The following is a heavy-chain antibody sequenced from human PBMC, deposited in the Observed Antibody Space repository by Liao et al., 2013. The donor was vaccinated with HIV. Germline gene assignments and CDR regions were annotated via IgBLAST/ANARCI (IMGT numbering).Heavy chain of an antibody. D-gene: IGHD5-18*01. Sequence: QVQLQESGPGLVKPSQTLSLTCTVSGASITSGSYYWTWIRQPAGKGLEWLGYISNSGNTYYNPSLKSRLSMSVDTSKNQFSLKLSSVTAADTAVYYCARVQYNYGYFGWFDPWGQGTLVSVSA. J-gene: IGHJ5*02. V-gene: IGHV4-30-4*01. CDR1: GASITSGSYY. CDR3: ARVQYNYGYFGWFDP. CDR2: ISNSGNT.